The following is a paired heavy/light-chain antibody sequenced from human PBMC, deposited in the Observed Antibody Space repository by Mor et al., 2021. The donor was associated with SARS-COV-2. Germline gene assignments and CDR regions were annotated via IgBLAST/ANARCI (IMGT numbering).Light chain of an antibody. CDR3: CSTADNSLRV. V-gene: IGLV3-27*01. Sequence: SYELTQPSSVSVSPGQTARITCSGDVLAKKYARWFQQKPGQAPVLVLYKDSERPSGIPERFSGSSSGTTVTLTISGAQVEDEADYYCCSTADNSLRVFGGGTKLTVL. CDR1: VLAKKY. CDR2: KDS. J-gene: IGLJ3*02.
Heavy chain of an antibody. V-gene: IGHV3-43*01. J-gene: IGHJ4*02. CDR3: AKEPFDY. CDR1: GFSFDDYT. CDR2: ISWDGAIT. Sequence: EVQLVESGGVVVQPGGSLRLSCVASGFSFDDYTIHWVRQAPGKGLEWVSLISWDGAITYYAESVKGRFTISRDNSKNSLYLQMNSLRTEDTALYYCAKEPFDYWGQGTPVTVSS.